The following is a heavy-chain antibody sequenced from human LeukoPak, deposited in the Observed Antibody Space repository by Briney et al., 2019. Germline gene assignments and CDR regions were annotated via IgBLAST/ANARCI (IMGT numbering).Heavy chain of an antibody. D-gene: IGHD4-17*01. V-gene: IGHV4-34*01. CDR2: INHSGST. CDR1: GGSISSYY. CDR3: ARSDYGDTLDY. Sequence: SETLSLTCTVSGGSISSYYWSWIRQPPGKGLEWIGEINHSGSTNYNPSLKSRVTRSVDTSKNQFSLKLSSVTAADTAVYYCARSDYGDTLDYWGQGTLVTVSS. J-gene: IGHJ4*02.